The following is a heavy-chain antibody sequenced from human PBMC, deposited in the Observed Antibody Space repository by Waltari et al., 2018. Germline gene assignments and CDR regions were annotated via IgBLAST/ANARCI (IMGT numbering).Heavy chain of an antibody. CDR3: ARVAAAGIFAFDI. CDR1: GGSFSGYY. V-gene: IGHV4-34*01. D-gene: IGHD6-13*01. J-gene: IGHJ3*02. CDR2: INHSGST. Sequence: QVQLQQWGAGLLKPSETLSLTCAVYGGSFSGYYWSWIRQPPGKGLEWIGEINHSGSTNYNPSLKSRVTISVDTSKNQFSLKLSSVTAADTAVYYCARVAAAGIFAFDIWGQGTMVTVSS.